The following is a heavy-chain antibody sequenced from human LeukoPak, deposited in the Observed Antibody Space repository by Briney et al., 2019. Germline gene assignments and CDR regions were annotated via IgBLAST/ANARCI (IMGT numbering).Heavy chain of an antibody. V-gene: IGHV4-31*03. D-gene: IGHD3-10*01. J-gene: IGHJ3*02. Sequence: SETLSLTCTVSGGSISSGGYYWSWIRQHPGKGLEWSGYIYYSGGTYYNPSLKSRVTISVDTSKNQFSLKLSSVTAADTAVYYCARDSWFGELLSVDDAFDIWGQGTMVTVSS. CDR2: IYYSGGT. CDR1: GGSISSGGYY. CDR3: ARDSWFGELLSVDDAFDI.